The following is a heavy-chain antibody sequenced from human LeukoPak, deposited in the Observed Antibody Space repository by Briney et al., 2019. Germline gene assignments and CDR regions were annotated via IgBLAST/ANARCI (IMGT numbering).Heavy chain of an antibody. Sequence: PSETLSLTCTVSGGSISSSYYYWGWIRQPPGKGLEWIGSIYYSGSTYYNPSLKSRVTISVDTSKNQFSLKLSSVTAADTAVYYCARHAYSSSWVDYWGQGTLVTVSS. D-gene: IGHD6-13*01. CDR3: ARHAYSSSWVDY. V-gene: IGHV4-39*01. J-gene: IGHJ4*02. CDR1: GGSISSSYYY. CDR2: IYYSGST.